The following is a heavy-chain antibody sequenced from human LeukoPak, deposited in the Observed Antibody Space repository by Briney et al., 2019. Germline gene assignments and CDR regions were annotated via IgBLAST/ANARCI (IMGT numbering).Heavy chain of an antibody. Sequence: PGGSLRLSCVASGFTFSTYAMGWVRQAPGKGLEWVSGISGGGGSTYFADSVKGRFTISRDNSRNTLYLLMNSLRADDAAIYYCAKAKPPTYARGWFWDYWGQGTLVTVSA. CDR1: GFTFSTYA. D-gene: IGHD6-19*01. CDR3: AKAKPPTYARGWFWDY. CDR2: ISGGGGST. V-gene: IGHV3-23*01. J-gene: IGHJ4*02.